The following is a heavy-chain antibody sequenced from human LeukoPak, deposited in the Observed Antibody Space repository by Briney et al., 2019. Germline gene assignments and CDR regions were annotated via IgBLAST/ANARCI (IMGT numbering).Heavy chain of an antibody. CDR1: GYIFTDYY. Sequence: ASVKVSCKASGYIFTDYYMHWVRQAPGQELGWMGRINPNSGGTNYAQKFQGRVTMTRDTSISTAYTELSSLRSEDTATYYCARDWAAAGLKYYYGMDVWGQGTTVTVSS. CDR2: INPNSGGT. CDR3: ARDWAAAGLKYYYGMDV. J-gene: IGHJ6*02. D-gene: IGHD6-13*01. V-gene: IGHV1/OR15-1*02.